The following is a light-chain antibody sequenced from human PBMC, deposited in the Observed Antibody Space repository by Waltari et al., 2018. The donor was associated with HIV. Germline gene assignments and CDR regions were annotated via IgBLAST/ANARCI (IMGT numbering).Light chain of an antibody. V-gene: IGLV1-44*01. Sequence: QSVLTQPPSASGTPGQRVTISCSGSSSNIGDNTVNWYQQLPGTAPKLLIYTNHQRPSGVPDRFSGSKSGTSASLAISGLQSEDEADYYCATWDDSLNGHVVFGGGTKLTVL. CDR3: ATWDDSLNGHVV. J-gene: IGLJ2*01. CDR2: TNH. CDR1: SSNIGDNT.